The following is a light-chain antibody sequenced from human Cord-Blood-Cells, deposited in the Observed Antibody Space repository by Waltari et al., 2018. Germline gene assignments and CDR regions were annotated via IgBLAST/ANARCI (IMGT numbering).Light chain of an antibody. CDR2: DAS. J-gene: IGKJ4*01. V-gene: IGKV3-11*01. CDR1: QSVSSY. Sequence: EIVLTPSPATLSSSPVERATLSCRASQSVSSYLAWYQQKPGQAPRLLIYDASNRATGIPARFSGSGSGTDFTLTISSLEPEDFAVYYCQQRSNWPLTFGGGTKVEIK. CDR3: QQRSNWPLT.